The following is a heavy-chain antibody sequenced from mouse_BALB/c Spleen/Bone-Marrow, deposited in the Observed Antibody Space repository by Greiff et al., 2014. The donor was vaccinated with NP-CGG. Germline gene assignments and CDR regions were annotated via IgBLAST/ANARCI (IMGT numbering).Heavy chain of an antibody. CDR2: ISPYYVDG. Sequence: QVQLQQSGAELVRPGVSVKISCKGSGYTFTDFAIHWVKQSHTKSLEWIGVISPYYVDGGYNQKFKGKATMTIDRSSSTAYMELARPTSEVSAICYCARGGAAGLYYYGMDYWGQGTSVTVSS. V-gene: IGHV1S137*01. CDR1: GYTFTDFA. D-gene: IGHD6-2*01. CDR3: ARGGAAGLYYYGMDY. J-gene: IGHJ4*01.